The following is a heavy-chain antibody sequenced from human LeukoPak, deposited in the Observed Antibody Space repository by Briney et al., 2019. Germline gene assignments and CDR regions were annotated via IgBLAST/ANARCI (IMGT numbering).Heavy chain of an antibody. Sequence: GRSLRLSCATTGFTFSSYAMHWVRQAPGKGLEWVAVILYDGSNEYYADSVKGRFTISRDNAKNTLYLQMNSLRAEDTAVYYCVRDWGYDSSGYWQKYFDSWGQGTLVTVSS. D-gene: IGHD3-22*01. CDR1: GFTFSSYA. V-gene: IGHV3-30*04. J-gene: IGHJ4*02. CDR2: ILYDGSNE. CDR3: VRDWGYDSSGYWQKYFDS.